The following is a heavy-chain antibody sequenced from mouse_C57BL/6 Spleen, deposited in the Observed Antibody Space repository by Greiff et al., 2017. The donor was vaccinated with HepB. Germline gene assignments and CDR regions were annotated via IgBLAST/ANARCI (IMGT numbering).Heavy chain of an antibody. CDR3: ARGEGRRYFDY. CDR1: GYTFTSYT. V-gene: IGHV1-4*01. Sequence: VQLQQSGAELARPGASVKMSCKASGYTFTSYTMHWVKQRPGQGLEWIGYINPSSGYTKYNQKFKDKATLTADKSSSTAYMQLSSLTSEDSAVYYCARGEGRRYFDYWGQGTTLTVSS. D-gene: IGHD3-3*01. CDR2: INPSSGYT. J-gene: IGHJ2*01.